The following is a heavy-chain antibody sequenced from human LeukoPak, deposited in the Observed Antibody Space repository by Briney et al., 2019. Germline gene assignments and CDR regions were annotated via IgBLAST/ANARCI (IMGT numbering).Heavy chain of an antibody. CDR2: INTDGSNT. J-gene: IGHJ4*02. CDR3: ARNYDSSGLFDY. CDR1: GFTFSSYW. V-gene: IGHV3-74*01. D-gene: IGHD3-22*01. Sequence: GGSLRLSCAASGFTFSSYWMHWVRQVPGKGLVWVSRINTDGSNTDYADSVKGRFTISRDNSKNTLYLQMNSLRAEDTALYYCARNYDSSGLFDYWGRGTLVTVSS.